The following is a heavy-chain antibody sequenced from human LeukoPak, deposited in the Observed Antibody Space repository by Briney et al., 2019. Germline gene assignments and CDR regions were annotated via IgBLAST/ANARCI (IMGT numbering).Heavy chain of an antibody. CDR3: ARVAGMTTVDY. V-gene: IGHV4-34*01. J-gene: IGHJ4*02. D-gene: IGHD4-11*01. Sequence: SETLSLTCAVYGGSFSGYYWSWIRQPPGKGLEWIGSIYYSGSTYYNPSLKSRVTISVDTSKNQFSLKLSSVTAADTAVYYCARVAGMTTVDYWGQGTLVTVSS. CDR2: IYYSGST. CDR1: GGSFSGYY.